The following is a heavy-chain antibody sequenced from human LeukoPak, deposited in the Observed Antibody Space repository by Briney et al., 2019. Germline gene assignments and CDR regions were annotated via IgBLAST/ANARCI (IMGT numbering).Heavy chain of an antibody. CDR1: GFTFSDYY. J-gene: IGHJ3*02. CDR3: ARDFKSSGLDI. Sequence: GGSLRLSCAASGFTFSDYYMSWIRQAPGKGLEWVSYISSSASIIYYADSVKGRFTISRDNVKNSLYLQMNSLRAEDTAVYYCARDFKSSGLDIWGQGTMVTVSS. CDR2: ISSSASII. V-gene: IGHV3-11*04. D-gene: IGHD6-19*01.